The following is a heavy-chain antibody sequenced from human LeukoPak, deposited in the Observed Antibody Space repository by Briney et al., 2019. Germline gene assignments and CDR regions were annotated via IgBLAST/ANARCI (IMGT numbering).Heavy chain of an antibody. CDR1: GYTFTSYY. J-gene: IGHJ4*02. D-gene: IGHD4/OR15-4a*01. Sequence: GASVTVSCKASGYTFTSYYMHWVRQAPGQGLEGMGIINHSGGSTSYAQRFQGRVTMTRDTSTSTVYMELSSLRSEDTAVYYCARYGAVGGHDYWGQGTLVTVSS. CDR3: ARYGAVGGHDY. CDR2: INHSGGST. V-gene: IGHV1-46*01.